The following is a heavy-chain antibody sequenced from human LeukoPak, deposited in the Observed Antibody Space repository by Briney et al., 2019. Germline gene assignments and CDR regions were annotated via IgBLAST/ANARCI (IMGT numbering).Heavy chain of an antibody. CDR3: ASGTYCTNGVCYGLYYYYYYMDV. D-gene: IGHD2-8*01. V-gene: IGHV4-34*01. Sequence: PSETLSLTCAVYGGSFSGYYWSWIRQPPGKGLEWIGEINHSGSTNYNPSLKSRVTISVDTSKNQFSLKLSSVTAADTAVYYCASGTYCTNGVCYGLYYYYYYMDVWGKGTTVTVSS. J-gene: IGHJ6*03. CDR1: GGSFSGYY. CDR2: INHSGST.